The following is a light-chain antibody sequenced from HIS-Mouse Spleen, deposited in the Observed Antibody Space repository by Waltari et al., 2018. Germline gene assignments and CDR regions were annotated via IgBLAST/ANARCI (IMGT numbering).Light chain of an antibody. Sequence: QSALTQPASVSGSPGQSTTISCTGTSRDLGGYNYVSWYQQHPGKAPKLMIYDVSNRPSGVSNRFSGSKSGNTASLTISGLQAEDEADYYCSSYTSSSTYVFGTGTKVTVL. CDR2: DVS. CDR3: SSYTSSSTYV. V-gene: IGLV2-14*03. J-gene: IGLJ1*01. CDR1: SRDLGGYNY.